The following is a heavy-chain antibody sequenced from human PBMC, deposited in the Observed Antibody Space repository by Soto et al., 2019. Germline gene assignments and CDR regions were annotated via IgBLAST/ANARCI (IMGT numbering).Heavy chain of an antibody. CDR2: INHSGST. J-gene: IGHJ6*02. V-gene: IGHV4-34*01. CDR1: GGSFSGYY. D-gene: IGHD3-22*01. CDR3: GRGPPKDFFDRNCYFPYYYYGMDV. Sequence: PSETLSLTCAVYGGSFSGYYWSWIRQPPGKGLEWIGEINHSGSTNYNPSLKSRVTISVDTSKNQFSLKLSSVTAADTAVYYCGRGPPKDFFDRNCYFPYYYYGMDVWGQGTTVTGSS.